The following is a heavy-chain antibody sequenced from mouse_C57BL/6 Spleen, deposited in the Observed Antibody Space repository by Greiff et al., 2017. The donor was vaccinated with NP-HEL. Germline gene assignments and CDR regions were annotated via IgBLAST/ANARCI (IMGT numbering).Heavy chain of an antibody. CDR1: GFTFSDAW. CDR2: IRNKANNHAT. CDR3: TRMVTTGAMDY. J-gene: IGHJ4*01. Sequence: EVHLVESGGGLVQPGGSMKLSCAASGFTFSDAWMDWVRQSPEKGLEWVAEIRNKANNHATYYAESVKGRFTISRDDSKSSVYLQMNSVRAEDTGIYYCTRMVTTGAMDYWGQGTSVTVSS. D-gene: IGHD2-2*01. V-gene: IGHV6-6*01.